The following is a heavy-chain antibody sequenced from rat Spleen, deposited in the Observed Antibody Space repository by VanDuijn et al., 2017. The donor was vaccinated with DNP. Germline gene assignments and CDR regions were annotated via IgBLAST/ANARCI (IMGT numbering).Heavy chain of an antibody. D-gene: IGHD1-4*01. CDR2: ISSDGGRT. Sequence: EVQLVESGGGLVQPGRSLKLSCAASGLTFSDYYMAWVRHAPTKGLEWVATISSDGGRTFHRDSVKGRFTISRDNAKSTLYLQVNSPRSEDTATYYCAGRPPPTRGPFDYWGQGVTVTVSS. V-gene: IGHV5-29*01. CDR1: GLTFSDYY. J-gene: IGHJ2*01. CDR3: AGRPPPTRGPFDY.